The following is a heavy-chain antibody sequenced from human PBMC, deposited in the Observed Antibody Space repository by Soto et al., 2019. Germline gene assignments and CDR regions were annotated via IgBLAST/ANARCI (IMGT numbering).Heavy chain of an antibody. CDR3: AKTGSGFYYFDY. Sequence: EVQLLESGGGLVQPGGSLRLSCAASGFTFSSYAMSWVRQAQGKGLEWVSAISGSGGSTYYADSVKGRFTISRDNSKNTLYLQMNSLRAEDTAVYYCAKTGSGFYYFDYWGQGTLVTVSS. D-gene: IGHD3-10*01. J-gene: IGHJ4*02. V-gene: IGHV3-23*01. CDR1: GFTFSSYA. CDR2: ISGSGGST.